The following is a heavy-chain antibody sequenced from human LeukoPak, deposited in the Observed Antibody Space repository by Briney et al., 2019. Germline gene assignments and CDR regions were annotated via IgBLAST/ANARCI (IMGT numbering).Heavy chain of an antibody. CDR2: IYPDDSDI. Sequence: GESLKISCTASGYTFSTYWFAWVRQMPGKGLEWMGIIYPDDSDISYRPSFQGQVTISVDKSISTAYLQWSSLKASDTAMYYCARRWGTYDILTGYYRDQDAFDIWGQGTMVSVSS. CDR3: ARRWGTYDILTGYYRDQDAFDI. J-gene: IGHJ3*02. V-gene: IGHV5-51*01. CDR1: GYTFSTYW. D-gene: IGHD3-9*01.